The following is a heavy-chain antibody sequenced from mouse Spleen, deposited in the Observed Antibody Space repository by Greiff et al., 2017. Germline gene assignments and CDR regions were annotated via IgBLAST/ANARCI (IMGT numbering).Heavy chain of an antibody. CDR3: AGGNYVSYAMDY. V-gene: IGHV1-26*01. CDR2: INPNNGGT. D-gene: IGHD2-1*01. CDR1: GYTFTDYY. Sequence: VQLQQSGPELVKPGASVKISCKASGYTFTDYYMNWVKQSHGKSLEWIGDINPNNGGTSYNQKFKGKATLTVDKSSSTAYMELRSLTSEDSAVYYCAGGNYVSYAMDYWGQGTSVTVSS. J-gene: IGHJ4*01.